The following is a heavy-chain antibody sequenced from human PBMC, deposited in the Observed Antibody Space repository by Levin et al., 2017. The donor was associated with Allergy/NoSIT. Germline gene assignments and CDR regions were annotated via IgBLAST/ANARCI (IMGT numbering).Heavy chain of an antibody. V-gene: IGHV4-59*01. CDR2: IYYSGST. J-gene: IGHJ2*01. CDR3: ARDAGQDDFWSGYLGYFDL. Sequence: GSLRLSCTVSGGSISSYYWSWIRQPPGKGLEWIGYIYYSGSTNYNPSLKSRVTISVDTSKNQFSLKLSSVTAADTAVYYCARDAGQDDFWSGYLGYFDLWGRGTLVTVSS. D-gene: IGHD3-3*01. CDR1: GGSISSYY.